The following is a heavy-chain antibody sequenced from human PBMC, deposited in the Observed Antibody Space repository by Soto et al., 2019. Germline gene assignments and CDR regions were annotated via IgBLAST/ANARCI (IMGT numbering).Heavy chain of an antibody. D-gene: IGHD1-7*01. CDR2: INPNSGGT. CDR3: ARRELSNYYYFGMDV. CDR1: GSTFTGYY. V-gene: IGHV1-2*02. Sequence: RASVKVSCKASGSTFTGYYMHWVRQAPGQGLEWMGWINPNSGGTNYAQKFQGRVTMTRDTSISTAYMELSRLRSDDTAVYYCARRELSNYYYFGMDVWGQGTKVTVSS. J-gene: IGHJ6*02.